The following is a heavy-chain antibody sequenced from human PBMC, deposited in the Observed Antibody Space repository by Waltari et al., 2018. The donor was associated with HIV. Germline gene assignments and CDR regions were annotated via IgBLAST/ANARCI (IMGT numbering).Heavy chain of an antibody. V-gene: IGHV3-23*01. CDR1: GFNFSFYT. CDR2: VSGSGSGANT. CDR3: AKPPRVSYGDFGDYFDY. Sequence: EMQLLESGGGLVQPGGSLRLSCAASGFNFSFYTMNWVRQAPGKGMEWVSSVSGSGSGANTYYADSVKGRFTISRDNSKNTLYLQMNNLRVEDTAVYYCAKPPRVSYGDFGDYFDYWGQGTLVTVSS. J-gene: IGHJ4*02. D-gene: IGHD4-17*01.